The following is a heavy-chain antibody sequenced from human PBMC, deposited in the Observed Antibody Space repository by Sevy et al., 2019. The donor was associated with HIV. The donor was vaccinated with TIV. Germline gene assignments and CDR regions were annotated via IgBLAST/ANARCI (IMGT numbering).Heavy chain of an antibody. CDR1: GFTFSSYA. CDR3: ARAVYPCQLLSHYYYGMDV. V-gene: IGHV3-30*04. Sequence: GGSLRLSCAASGFTFSSYAMHWVRQAPGKGLEWEAVISYDGSNKYYADSVKSRFTISRDNSKNTLYLQMNSLRAEDTAVYYCARAVYPCQLLSHYYYGMDVWGQGTTVTVSS. J-gene: IGHJ6*02. D-gene: IGHD2-2*01. CDR2: ISYDGSNK.